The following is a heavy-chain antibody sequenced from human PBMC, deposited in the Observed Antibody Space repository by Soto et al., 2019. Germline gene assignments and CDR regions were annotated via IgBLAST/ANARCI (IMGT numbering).Heavy chain of an antibody. CDR3: AKDGYSGYDYTEDFDY. CDR2: ISGSGGST. J-gene: IGHJ4*02. CDR1: GFTFSSYA. Sequence: GGSLRLSCAASGFTFSSYAMSWVRQAPGKGLEWVSAISGSGGSTYYADSVKGRFTISRDNSKNTLYLQMNSLRAEDTAVYYCAKDGYSGYDYTEDFDYWGQGTLVTVSS. V-gene: IGHV3-23*01. D-gene: IGHD5-12*01.